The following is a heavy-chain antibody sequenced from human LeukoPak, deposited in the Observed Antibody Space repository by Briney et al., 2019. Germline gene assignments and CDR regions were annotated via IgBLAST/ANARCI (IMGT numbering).Heavy chain of an antibody. CDR3: AREPYGVVDY. CDR1: GGSLSSGDYS. Sequence: SETLSLTCTVSGGSLSSGDYSSSWIRQPPATALEWIGYIYYSGSTYYNPSLKSRVTISVDTSKNQFSLKLSSVTAADTAVYYCAREPYGVVDYWGQGTLVTVSS. V-gene: IGHV4-30-4*01. CDR2: IYYSGST. J-gene: IGHJ4*02. D-gene: IGHD4-17*01.